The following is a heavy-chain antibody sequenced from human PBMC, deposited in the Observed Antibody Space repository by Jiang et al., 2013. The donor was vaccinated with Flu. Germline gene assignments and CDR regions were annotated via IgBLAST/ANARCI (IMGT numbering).Heavy chain of an antibody. Sequence: GAEVKKPGASVKVSCKASGYTFTGYNIHWVRQAPGQGLEWMGWINPNSGATTFAEKFHGRVTLTSDTSTNTAYMELGSLRSDDTAIYYCARDLEITMILVIRDYYFDYWGQGTLVTVSS. CDR3: ARDLEITMILVIRDYYFDY. CDR2: INPNSGAT. V-gene: IGHV1-2*02. D-gene: IGHD3-22*01. CDR1: GYTFTGYN. J-gene: IGHJ4*02.